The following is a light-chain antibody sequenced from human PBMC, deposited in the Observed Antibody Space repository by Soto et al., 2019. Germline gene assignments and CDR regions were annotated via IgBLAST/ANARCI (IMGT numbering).Light chain of an antibody. CDR2: DAS. V-gene: IGKV3-11*01. CDR1: QNVGGY. J-gene: IGKJ4*01. CDR3: QHRSTWPLT. Sequence: EIVLTQSPATLSLSPGERATLSCRASQNVGGYLAWYQQKPGQAPRLLIYDASNRATGIPARFSGIGSGTYFTLTISRLEPEDLAVYYCQHRSTWPLTFGGGTKVEIK.